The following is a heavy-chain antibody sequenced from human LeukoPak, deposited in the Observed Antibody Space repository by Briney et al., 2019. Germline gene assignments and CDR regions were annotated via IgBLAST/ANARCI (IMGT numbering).Heavy chain of an antibody. D-gene: IGHD5-18*01. Sequence: PGGSLRLSCAASGFTFSSYGMHWVRQAPGKGLEWVAFIRYDGSNKYYADSVKGRFTISRDNSKNTLYLQMNSLRAEDTAVYYCAKDIGGDTAMVAFDYWGQGTLVTVSS. CDR2: IRYDGSNK. CDR3: AKDIGGDTAMVAFDY. J-gene: IGHJ4*02. CDR1: GFTFSSYG. V-gene: IGHV3-30*02.